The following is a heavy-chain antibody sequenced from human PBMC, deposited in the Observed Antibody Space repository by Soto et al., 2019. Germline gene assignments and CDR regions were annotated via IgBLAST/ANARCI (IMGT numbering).Heavy chain of an antibody. V-gene: IGHV4-61*01. CDR1: GGSVSSSSSY. D-gene: IGHD3-16*02. J-gene: IGHJ4*02. CDR3: ARSYTVSCGEKFDY. Sequence: QVQLQESGPGLVRPSETLSLTCTVSGGSVSSSSSYWTWIRQPPGKGLEWMGYFYYSGRNGNTNYHPSLKSRVTISGHTSKNQFSLKLTSVTAADTSVYYCARSYTVSCGEKFDYWGQGNLVTVSS. CDR2: FYYSGRNGNT.